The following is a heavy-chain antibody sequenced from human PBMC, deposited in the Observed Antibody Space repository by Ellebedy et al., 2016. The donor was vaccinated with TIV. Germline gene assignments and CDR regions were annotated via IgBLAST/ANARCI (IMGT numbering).Heavy chain of an antibody. J-gene: IGHJ5*02. V-gene: IGHV5-51*01. D-gene: IGHD3/OR15-3a*01. CDR3: AGHNDFDEDLTTFWLDL. CDR2: GSPSDSDT. CDR1: GYSFTNYW. Sequence: GESLKISCNGSGYSFTNYWIGWVRQIPGKGLEWMGIGSPSDSDTSYSPSFRGQVTISADKSIATAYLQWSSLRASDTAMYYCAGHNDFDEDLTTFWLDLWGQGTLVTVSS.